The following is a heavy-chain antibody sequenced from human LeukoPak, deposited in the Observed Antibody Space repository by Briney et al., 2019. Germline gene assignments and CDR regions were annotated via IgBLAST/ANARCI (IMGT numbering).Heavy chain of an antibody. V-gene: IGHV1-18*01. CDR3: ARVGYSGYDSGIYWD. CDR1: GYTFTSYG. J-gene: IGHJ4*02. Sequence: ASVKVSCKASGYTFTSYGISWVRQAPGQGLEWMGWISAYNGNTNYAQKLQGRVTMTTDTSTSTAYMELRSLRSDDTAVYYCARVGYSGYDSGIYWDWGQGTLVTVSS. CDR2: ISAYNGNT. D-gene: IGHD5-12*01.